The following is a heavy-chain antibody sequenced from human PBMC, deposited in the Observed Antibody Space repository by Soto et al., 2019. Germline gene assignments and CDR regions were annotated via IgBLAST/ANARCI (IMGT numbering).Heavy chain of an antibody. CDR2: IYWDDDK. Sequence: QITLKESGPTLVKPTQTLTLTCTFSGFSLSTSGVGVGWIRQPPGKALEWLALIYWDDDKRYRPSLKSRLPITEDTSENQVVLTISNMDPVDTSTHYCAHRGGGSVVAAKAGPYYFDYWGQGTLVTVS. D-gene: IGHD2-15*01. CDR3: AHRGGGSVVAAKAGPYYFDY. V-gene: IGHV2-5*02. J-gene: IGHJ4*02. CDR1: GFSLSTSGVG.